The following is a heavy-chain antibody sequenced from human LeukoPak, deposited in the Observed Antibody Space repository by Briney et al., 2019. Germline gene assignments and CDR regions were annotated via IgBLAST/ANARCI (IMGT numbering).Heavy chain of an antibody. CDR1: GYTFTSYA. J-gene: IGHJ4*02. CDR2: INTNTGNA. D-gene: IGHD2-2*01. V-gene: IGHV7-4-1*02. Sequence: ASVKVSCKASGYTFTSYALTWVRQAPGQGLEWMGWINTNTGNATYAQGFTGRFVFSLDSSVSTAYLQINSLNAEGTAVYYCARAASLDYWGQGTLVTVSS. CDR3: ARAASLDY.